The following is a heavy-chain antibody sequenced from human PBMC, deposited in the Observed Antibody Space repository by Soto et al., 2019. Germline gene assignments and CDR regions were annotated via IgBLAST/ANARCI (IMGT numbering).Heavy chain of an antibody. CDR3: AKDNSGDYVSFDH. Sequence: GESLKISCAASGFTFSSYAMSWVRQAPGKGLEWVSAISGSGGSTYYADSVKGRFTISRDNSKNTLYLQMNSLRAEDTAVYYCAKDNSGDYVSFDHWGQGTLVTVSS. CDR2: ISGSGGST. CDR1: GFTFSSYA. V-gene: IGHV3-23*01. D-gene: IGHD4-17*01. J-gene: IGHJ4*02.